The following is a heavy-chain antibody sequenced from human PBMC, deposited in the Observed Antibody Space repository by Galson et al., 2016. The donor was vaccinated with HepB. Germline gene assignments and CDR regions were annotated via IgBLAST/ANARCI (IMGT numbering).Heavy chain of an antibody. CDR3: TTVRGMSDFALNY. Sequence: SLRLSCAASGVNFSVAWMVWVRQAPGKGLEWVGRIKSTKSGTADYAAPVKDRFTISKDESKKMLFLQMNSLKTEDTAVYYCTTVRGMSDFALNYWGQGTLVTVSS. D-gene: IGHD2-21*01. CDR1: GVNFSVAW. CDR2: IKSTKSGTA. J-gene: IGHJ4*02. V-gene: IGHV3-15*01.